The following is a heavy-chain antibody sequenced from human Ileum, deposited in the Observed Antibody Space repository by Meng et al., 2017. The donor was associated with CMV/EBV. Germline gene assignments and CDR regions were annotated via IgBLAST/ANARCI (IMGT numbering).Heavy chain of an antibody. J-gene: IGHJ4*02. Sequence: ELQLVEPGGGLIQPGGSLRLSCAASGFIVSSNFMNWVRQAPGKGLEWVSVIYTGGSTYYADSVKGRFTISRDNSKNTLYLQMNSLRAEDTAVYYCARGYGDYWGQGTLVTVSS. CDR3: ARGYGDY. V-gene: IGHV3-53*01. CDR2: IYTGGST. D-gene: IGHD1-1*01. CDR1: GFIVSSNF.